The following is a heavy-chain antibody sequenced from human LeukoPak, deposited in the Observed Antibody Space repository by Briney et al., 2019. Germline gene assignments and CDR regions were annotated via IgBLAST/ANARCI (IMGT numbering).Heavy chain of an antibody. CDR3: ARGELLRLYYYYMDV. CDR2: INWNGGST. D-gene: IGHD1-26*01. Sequence: GGSLRLSCAASGFTFDDYGMSWVRQAPGKGLEWVSGINWNGGSTGYADSVKGRFTISRDNAKNSLYLQMNSLRAEDTAVYYCARGELLRLYYYYMDVWGKGTTVTVSS. CDR1: GFTFDDYG. J-gene: IGHJ6*03. V-gene: IGHV3-20*04.